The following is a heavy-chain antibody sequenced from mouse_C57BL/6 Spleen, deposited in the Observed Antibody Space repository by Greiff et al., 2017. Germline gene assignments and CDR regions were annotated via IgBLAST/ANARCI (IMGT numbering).Heavy chain of an antibody. J-gene: IGHJ2*01. CDR1: GYTFTSFW. CDR2: IDPSDSYT. Sequence: QVQLQQPGAELVRPGTSVKLSCKASGYTFTSFWMHWVKQRPGQGLEWIGVIDPSDSYTNYNQKFKGKATLTVDTSSSTAYMQLISLTSEDSAVYYCARDTTGDYWGQGTTLTVSS. V-gene: IGHV1-59*01. D-gene: IGHD1-1*01. CDR3: ARDTTGDY.